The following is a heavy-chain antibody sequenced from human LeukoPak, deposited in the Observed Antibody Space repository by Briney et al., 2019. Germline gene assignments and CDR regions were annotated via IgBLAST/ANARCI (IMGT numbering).Heavy chain of an antibody. CDR2: ISSSGRTI. Sequence: PGGSLRPSCAASGFTFSDYEMSWVRQAPGKGLEWVSYISSSGRTIYYADSVKGRFTISRDNAKNSLYLQMNSLRAEDTAIYYCVREGGSFFFEYWGQGTLVTVSS. J-gene: IGHJ4*02. V-gene: IGHV3-48*03. CDR3: VREGGSFFFEY. CDR1: GFTFSDYE. D-gene: IGHD1-26*01.